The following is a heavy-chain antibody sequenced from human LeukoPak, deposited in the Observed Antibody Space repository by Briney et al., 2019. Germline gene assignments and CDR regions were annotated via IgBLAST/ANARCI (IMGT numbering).Heavy chain of an antibody. CDR2: IYTSGST. V-gene: IGHV4-61*02. Sequence: SETLSLTCTVSGGSISSGSYYWSWIRQPAGKGLEWIGRIYTSGSTNYNPSLKSRVTISVDTSKNQFSLKLSSVTAADTAVYYCARVSSGPYYFDYWGQGTLVTVSS. CDR3: ARVSSGPYYFDY. CDR1: GGSISSGSYY. J-gene: IGHJ4*02. D-gene: IGHD6-19*01.